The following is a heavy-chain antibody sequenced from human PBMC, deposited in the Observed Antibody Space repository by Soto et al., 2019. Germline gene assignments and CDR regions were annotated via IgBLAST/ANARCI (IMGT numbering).Heavy chain of an antibody. CDR2: IYYSGST. CDR1: GGSISSYY. V-gene: IGHV4-59*01. J-gene: IGHJ5*02. D-gene: IGHD6-13*01. Sequence: LSLTCTVSGGSISSYYWSWIRQPPGKGLEWIGYIYYSGSTNYNPSLKSRVTISVDTSKNQFSLKLSSVTAADTAVYYCARDRLAAAVTRYRWFDPWGQGTLVTVSS. CDR3: ARDRLAAAVTRYRWFDP.